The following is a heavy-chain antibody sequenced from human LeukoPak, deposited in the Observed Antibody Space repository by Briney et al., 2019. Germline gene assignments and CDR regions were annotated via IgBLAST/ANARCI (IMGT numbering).Heavy chain of an antibody. D-gene: IGHD4-17*01. CDR1: GFTFSGFW. J-gene: IGHJ6*02. CDR3: ARDVGDYVALRLFYYYGMDV. CDR2: INSDGSEG. V-gene: IGHV3-7*01. Sequence: PGGSLRLSCAVSGFTFSGFWMSWSRQAPGKGLEWVASINSDGSEGYYADVVKGRFTISRDNSKNTLYLQMNSLRAEDTAVYYCARDVGDYVALRLFYYYGMDVWGQGTTVTVSS.